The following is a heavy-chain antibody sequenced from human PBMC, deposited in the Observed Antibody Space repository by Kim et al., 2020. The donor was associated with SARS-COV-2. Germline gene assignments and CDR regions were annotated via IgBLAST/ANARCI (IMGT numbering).Heavy chain of an antibody. V-gene: IGHV3-23*01. J-gene: IGHJ5*02. CDR3: AKSSYYDFWSGYLNWFDP. D-gene: IGHD3-3*01. Sequence: KGRLTISRDNSKNTLYLQMNSLRAEDTAVYYCAKSSYYDFWSGYLNWFDPWGQGTLVTVSS.